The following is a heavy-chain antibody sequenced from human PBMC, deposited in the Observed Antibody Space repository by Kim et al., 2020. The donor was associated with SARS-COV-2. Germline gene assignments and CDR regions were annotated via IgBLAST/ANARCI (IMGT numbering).Heavy chain of an antibody. J-gene: IGHJ3*02. V-gene: IGHV3-33*01. CDR3: VGRIVGGPAAGEAFDI. CDR2: IWYDGSKK. Sequence: GGSLRLSCAASGFMFSNYAMHWIRQAPGKGLEWVAIIWYDGSKKYHADSLKGRFTISRDNSKNTLYLDMNSLRAEDTAIYYCVGRIVGGPAAGEAFDIWGHGTLVTVSP. CDR1: GFMFSNYA. D-gene: IGHD1-26*01.